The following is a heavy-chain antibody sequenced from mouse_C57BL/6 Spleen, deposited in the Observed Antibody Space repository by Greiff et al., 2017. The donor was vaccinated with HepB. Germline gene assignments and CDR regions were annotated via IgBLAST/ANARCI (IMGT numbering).Heavy chain of an antibody. V-gene: IGHV5-17*01. Sequence: EVQRVESGGGLVKPGGSLKLSCAASGFTFSDYGMHWVRQAPEKGLEWVAYISSGSSTIYYADTVKGRFTISRDNAKNTLFLQMTSLRSEDTAMYYCARRVITTVVAGNYYAMDYWGQGTSVTVSS. CDR1: GFTFSDYG. CDR3: ARRVITTVVAGNYYAMDY. D-gene: IGHD1-1*01. CDR2: ISSGSSTI. J-gene: IGHJ4*01.